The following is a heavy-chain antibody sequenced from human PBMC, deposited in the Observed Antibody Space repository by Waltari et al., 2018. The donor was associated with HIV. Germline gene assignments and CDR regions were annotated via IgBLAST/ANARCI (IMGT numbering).Heavy chain of an antibody. CDR2: VLPLLGTS. D-gene: IGHD1-26*01. J-gene: IGHJ6*02. Sequence: QVQLVQSGAEVKKPGSSVRVSCKASADTFRKYVVNWVRQAPGQGLEWMGRVLPLLGTSDYAQKFQGRVTITADRSTSTAYMELRSLKSEDTGIYYCAQWVRLGAHEYYGLDVWGQGTTVIVSS. CDR1: ADTFRKYV. V-gene: IGHV1-69*04. CDR3: AQWVRLGAHEYYGLDV.